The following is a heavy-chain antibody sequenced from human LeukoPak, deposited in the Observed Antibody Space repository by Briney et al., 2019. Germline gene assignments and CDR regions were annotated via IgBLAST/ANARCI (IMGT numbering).Heavy chain of an antibody. V-gene: IGHV4-31*03. Sequence: TASETLSLTCTVSGGSISSGGYDWSWIRQHPGKGLEWIGYIYYSGSTYYNPSLKSRVTISVDTSKNQFSLKLSSVTAADTAVYYCARVTAMAHFDYWGQGTLVTVSS. CDR3: ARVTAMAHFDY. CDR2: IYYSGST. D-gene: IGHD5-18*01. J-gene: IGHJ4*02. CDR1: GGSISSGGYD.